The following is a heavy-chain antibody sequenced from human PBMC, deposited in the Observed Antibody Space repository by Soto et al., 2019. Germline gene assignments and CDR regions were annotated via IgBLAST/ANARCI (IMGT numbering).Heavy chain of an antibody. CDR2: ISYDGSNK. CDR3: AKDSRWELSFDY. D-gene: IGHD1-26*01. Sequence: QVQLVESGGGVVQPGRSLRLSCAASGFTFSSYGMHWVRQAPGKGLEWVAVISYDGSNKYYADSVKGRFTISRDNSKNTQYLQMNSLRAEDTAGYYCAKDSRWELSFDYWGQGTLVTVSS. V-gene: IGHV3-30*18. CDR1: GFTFSSYG. J-gene: IGHJ4*02.